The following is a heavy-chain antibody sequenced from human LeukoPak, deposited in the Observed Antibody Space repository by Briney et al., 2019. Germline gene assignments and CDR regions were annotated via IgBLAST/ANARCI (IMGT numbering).Heavy chain of an antibody. CDR3: ASHSGSPRQFDY. CDR1: GGTFSSYA. Sequence: SVKVSCKASGGTFSSYAISWVRQAPGQGLEWMGGIIPIFGTANYAQKFQGRVTITADESTSTAYMELSSLRSEDTAVYYCASHSGSPRQFDYWGQGTLVTVSS. CDR2: IIPIFGTA. D-gene: IGHD1-26*01. V-gene: IGHV1-69*01. J-gene: IGHJ4*02.